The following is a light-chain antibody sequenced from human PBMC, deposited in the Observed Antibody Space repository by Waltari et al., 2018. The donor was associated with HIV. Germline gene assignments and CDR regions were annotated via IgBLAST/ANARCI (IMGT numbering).Light chain of an antibody. CDR3: QQTDSCPYT. CDR2: AAS. CDR1: QPISSW. J-gene: IGKJ2*01. V-gene: IGKV1D-12*01. Sequence: DIQMTKSPSSLSASVGDRVTITCRTSQPISSWLAWYQQKPGKVPELLIYAASSVQSWVPSRFSGSGSGTDFTLTISSLQPEDCATYYCQQTDSCPYTFGQGTKLRIK.